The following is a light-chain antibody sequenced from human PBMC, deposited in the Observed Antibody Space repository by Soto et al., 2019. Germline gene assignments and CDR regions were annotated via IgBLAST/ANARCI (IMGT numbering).Light chain of an antibody. CDR2: LGS. V-gene: IGKV2-28*01. J-gene: IGKJ4*01. CDR1: QSLLHSDGYNR. Sequence: DIVMTQSPLSLPVTPGEPASISCRSSQSLLHSDGYNRLAWYLQKPGQSPQLLVYLGSNRASGVPDRFSGSGSGTDFTLKISRVEAEDVGVYYCMQALQTPLTFGGGTKVEIK. CDR3: MQALQTPLT.